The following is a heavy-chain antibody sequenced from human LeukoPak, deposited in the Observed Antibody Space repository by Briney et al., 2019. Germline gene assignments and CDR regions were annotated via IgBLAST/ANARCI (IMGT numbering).Heavy chain of an antibody. CDR2: ISGSGLST. CDR1: GFTFSSYA. V-gene: IGHV3-23*01. D-gene: IGHD1-1*01. J-gene: IGHJ4*02. Sequence: GGSLRLSCAASGFTFSSYAMSWVRQAPGKGLEWVSAISGSGLSTNYADSVKGRFTISRDNSKNTLYLQMNSLRAEDTAIYYCAFSRTGEANYFDYWGQGTLVTVSS. CDR3: AFSRTGEANYFDY.